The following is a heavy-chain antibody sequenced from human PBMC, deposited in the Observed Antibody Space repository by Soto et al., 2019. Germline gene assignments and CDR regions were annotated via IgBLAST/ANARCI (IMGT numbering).Heavy chain of an antibody. CDR1: GFTFSSYW. D-gene: IGHD2-15*01. CDR2: INSDGSST. V-gene: IGHV3-74*01. J-gene: IGHJ4*02. Sequence: EVQLVESGGGLVQPGGSLRLSCAASGFTFSSYWMHWVRQAPGKGLVWVSRINSDGSSTSYADSVKGRFTISRDNAKTTLYLQMHSLRAEDTAVYYCVRTSLVVAAATREDYWGQGTLVTVSS. CDR3: VRTSLVVAAATREDY.